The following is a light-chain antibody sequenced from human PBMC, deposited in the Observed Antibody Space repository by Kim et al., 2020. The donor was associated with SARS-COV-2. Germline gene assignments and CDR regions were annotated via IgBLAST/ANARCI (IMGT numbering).Light chain of an antibody. J-gene: IGKJ1*01. CDR2: GAS. Sequence: EIVMTQSPATLSVSPGERATLYCRASQSVSSDLAWYQQKPGQAPRLLIYGASTRATGIPARFSGSGSGTEFTLTISSLQSEDFAVYYCQQYKNWLRTFGQGTKVEIK. CDR1: QSVSSD. V-gene: IGKV3-15*01. CDR3: QQYKNWLRT.